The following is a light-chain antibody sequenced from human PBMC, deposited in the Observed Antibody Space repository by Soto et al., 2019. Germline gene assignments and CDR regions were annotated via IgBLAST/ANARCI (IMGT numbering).Light chain of an antibody. Sequence: QSVLTQPASVSGSPGQSITISCTGTSSDVGGYNYVSWYQQHPGKAPKLMIYEVRNRPSGVSNRFSGSKSGNTASLTISGLQAEDDADYYCSSYTSSSTPHYVFGTGTKVTVL. CDR2: EVR. V-gene: IGLV2-14*01. CDR3: SSYTSSSTPHYV. CDR1: SSDVGGYNY. J-gene: IGLJ1*01.